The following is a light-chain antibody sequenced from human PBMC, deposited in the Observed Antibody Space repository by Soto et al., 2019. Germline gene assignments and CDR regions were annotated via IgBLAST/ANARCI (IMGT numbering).Light chain of an antibody. J-gene: IGLJ2*01. Sequence: QSALTQPASVSGSPGQSITISCTGTSSDVGGYNYVSWYQQHPGKAPKLMLYDVSNRPSGVSNRFSGSKSGNTASLTISGLQADDESEYYCSSYTSSSTLVFGGGTKLPVL. V-gene: IGLV2-14*01. CDR1: SSDVGGYNY. CDR3: SSYTSSSTLV. CDR2: DVS.